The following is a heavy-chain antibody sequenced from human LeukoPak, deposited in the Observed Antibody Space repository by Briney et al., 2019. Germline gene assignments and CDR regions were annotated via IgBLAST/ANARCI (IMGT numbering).Heavy chain of an antibody. CDR3: ARPIRSVSPLGLHY. Sequence: EASVKVSCKASGGTFSSYAISWVRQAPGQGLEWMGGIIPIFGTANYAQKFQGRVTITADESTSTAYMELSSLRSEDTAAYYCARPIRSVSPLGLHYWGQGTLVTVSS. J-gene: IGHJ4*02. V-gene: IGHV1-69*13. D-gene: IGHD7-27*01. CDR2: IIPIFGTA. CDR1: GGTFSSYA.